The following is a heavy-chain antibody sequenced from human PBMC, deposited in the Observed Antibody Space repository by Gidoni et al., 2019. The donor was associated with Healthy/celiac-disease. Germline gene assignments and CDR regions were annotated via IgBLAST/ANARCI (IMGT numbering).Heavy chain of an antibody. CDR1: GYTFTSYY. CDR3: ARDCSSWYTAPKRGENWFDP. CDR2: INPSGGST. Sequence: QVQLVQSGAEVKKPGASVKVSCKASGYTFTSYYMHWVRQAPGQGLEWMGIINPSGGSTSYAQKFQGRVTMTRDTSTSTVYMELSSLRSEDTAVYYCARDCSSWYTAPKRGENWFDPWGQGTLVTVSS. V-gene: IGHV1-46*03. J-gene: IGHJ5*02. D-gene: IGHD6-13*01.